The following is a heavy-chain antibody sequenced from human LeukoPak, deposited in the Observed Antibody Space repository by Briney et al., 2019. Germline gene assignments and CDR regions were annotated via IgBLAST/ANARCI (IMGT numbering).Heavy chain of an antibody. CDR1: GGSFSGYY. CDR2: INHSGST. V-gene: IGHV4-34*01. J-gene: IGHJ4*02. D-gene: IGHD3-22*01. CDR3: ARDGGLYDSSGYYEI. Sequence: SETLSLTCAVYGGSFSGYYWSWIRQPPGKGLEWIGEINHSGSTNYNPSLKSRVTISVDTSKNQFSLKLSSVTAADTAVYYCARDGGLYDSSGYYEIWGQGTLVTVSS.